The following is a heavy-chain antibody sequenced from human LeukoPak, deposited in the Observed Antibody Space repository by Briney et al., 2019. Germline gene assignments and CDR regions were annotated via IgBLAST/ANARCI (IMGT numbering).Heavy chain of an antibody. D-gene: IGHD6-19*01. V-gene: IGHV1-69*13. CDR2: IIPIFGTA. J-gene: IGHJ4*02. Sequence: ASVKVSCKASGGTFSSYAISWVRQAPGQGLEWMGGIIPIFGTANYAQKFQGRVTITADESTSTAYMELRSLRSDDTAVYYCARVSRAVAGRDFDYWGQGTLVTVSS. CDR1: GGTFSSYA. CDR3: ARVSRAVAGRDFDY.